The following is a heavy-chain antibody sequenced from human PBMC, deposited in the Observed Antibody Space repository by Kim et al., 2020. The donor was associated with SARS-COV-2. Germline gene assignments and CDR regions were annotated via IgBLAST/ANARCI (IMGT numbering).Heavy chain of an antibody. D-gene: IGHD1-26*01. V-gene: IGHV3-33*01. J-gene: IGHJ4*02. CDR2: IWYDGSNK. CDR3: ARPQAKVADPRRGRTFPLAY. CDR1: GFTFSSYG. Sequence: GGSLRLSCAASGFTFSSYGMHWVRQAPGKGLEWVAVIWYDGSNKYYADSVKGRFTISRDNSKNTLYLQMNSLRAEDTAVYYCARPQAKVADPRRGRTFPLAYWGQGTLVTVSS.